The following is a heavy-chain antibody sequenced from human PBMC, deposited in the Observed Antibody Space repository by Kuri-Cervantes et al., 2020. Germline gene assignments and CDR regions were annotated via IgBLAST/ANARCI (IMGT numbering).Heavy chain of an antibody. V-gene: IGHV1-18*01. CDR3: ARDGVREVLSAFDT. CDR2: ISAYTGDT. CDR1: GYTFTNYG. D-gene: IGHD2/OR15-2a*01. J-gene: IGHJ3*02. Sequence: ASVKVSCKASGYTFTNYGISWVRQAPGQGLVWMGWISAYTGDTNYAQNLRDRVSMTTDTSTNTAYMELRSLRSDDTAVYYCARDGVREVLSAFDTWGQGALVTVSS.